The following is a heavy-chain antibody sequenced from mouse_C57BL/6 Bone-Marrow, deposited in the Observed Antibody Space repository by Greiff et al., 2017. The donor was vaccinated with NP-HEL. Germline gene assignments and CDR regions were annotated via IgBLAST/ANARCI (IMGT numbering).Heavy chain of an antibody. Sequence: EVQLVESGPGLVKPSQSLSLTCSVTGYSITSGYYWNWIRQFPGNKLEWMGYISYDGSNNYNPSLKNRISITRDTSKNQFFLKLNSVTTEDTATYYCARWDYGSRTFAYWGQGTLVTVSA. J-gene: IGHJ3*01. D-gene: IGHD1-1*01. CDR2: ISYDGSN. CDR1: GYSITSGYY. CDR3: ARWDYGSRTFAY. V-gene: IGHV3-6*01.